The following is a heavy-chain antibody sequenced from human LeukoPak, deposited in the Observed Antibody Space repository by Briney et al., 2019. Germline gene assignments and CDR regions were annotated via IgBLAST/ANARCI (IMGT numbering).Heavy chain of an antibody. D-gene: IGHD3-10*01. CDR3: AREYYGSGSYYNVGY. Sequence: GGSLRLSCAASGFTFDDYGMSWVRQVPGKGLEWVSGINWNGGRTGYADSVKGRFTISRDNAKKSLYVQMNSLRAEDTALYYCAREYYGSGSYYNVGYWGQGTLVTVSS. CDR2: INWNGGRT. J-gene: IGHJ4*02. CDR1: GFTFDDYG. V-gene: IGHV3-20*04.